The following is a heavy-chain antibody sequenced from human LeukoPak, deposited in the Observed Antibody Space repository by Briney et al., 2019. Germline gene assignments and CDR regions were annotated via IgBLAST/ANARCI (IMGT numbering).Heavy chain of an antibody. V-gene: IGHV7-4-1*02. CDR1: GYTFTSYA. D-gene: IGHD3-9*01. CDR3: ARDFETTGYNWFDP. Sequence: ASVKVSCKASGYTFTSYAMNWVRQAPGRGLEWMGWINTNTGNPTYAQGFTGRFVFSLDTSVSTAYLQISSLKAEDTAVYYCARDFETTGYNWFDPWGQGTLVTVSS. CDR2: INTNTGNP. J-gene: IGHJ5*02.